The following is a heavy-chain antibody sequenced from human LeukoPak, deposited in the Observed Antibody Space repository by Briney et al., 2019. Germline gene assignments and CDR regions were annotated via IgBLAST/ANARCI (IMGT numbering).Heavy chain of an antibody. V-gene: IGHV4-59*08. CDR1: GVSVSSGD. CDR2: TSNTGST. J-gene: IGHJ4*02. Sequence: TSETLSLTCNVYGVSVSSGDWSWVRQPPGKGPEWVGHTSNTGSTISNASLRGRVIMSADTSTNQFSLKLTSVTAADTAIYYCARLSHFGLRYGNRRAFDFWGQGTLVTVSS. D-gene: IGHD3-9*01. CDR3: ARLSHFGLRYGNRRAFDF.